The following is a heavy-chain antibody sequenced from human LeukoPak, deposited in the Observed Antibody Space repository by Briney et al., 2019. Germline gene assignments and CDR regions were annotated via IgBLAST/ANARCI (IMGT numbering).Heavy chain of an antibody. D-gene: IGHD2-15*01. V-gene: IGHV3-30-3*01. Sequence: GRSLRLSCAASGFTFNDYAMYWVRQTPGKGLEWVTLISYDGYDKSYADSVKGRFTISRDNSKNTLYLQMNSLRAEDTAVYYCAKGQPRGIVVVVAATPFDYWGQGTLVTVSS. CDR1: GFTFNDYA. CDR2: ISYDGYDK. CDR3: AKGQPRGIVVVVAATPFDY. J-gene: IGHJ4*02.